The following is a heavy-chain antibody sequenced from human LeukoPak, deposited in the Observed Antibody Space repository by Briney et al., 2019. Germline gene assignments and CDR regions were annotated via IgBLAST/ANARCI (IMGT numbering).Heavy chain of an antibody. J-gene: IGHJ6*02. CDR1: GYTFTSYD. D-gene: IGHD3-10*01. Sequence: GASVKVSCKASGYTFTSYDIIWVRQATGQGLEWVGWMNPNSCNTGYAQKFQGRVTMTRNTSISTAYMELSSLRSEDTAVYYWARGGYYCGSGSYSHYYYYGMDVWGQGTTVTVSS. V-gene: IGHV1-8*01. CDR3: ARGGYYCGSGSYSHYYYYGMDV. CDR2: MNPNSCNT.